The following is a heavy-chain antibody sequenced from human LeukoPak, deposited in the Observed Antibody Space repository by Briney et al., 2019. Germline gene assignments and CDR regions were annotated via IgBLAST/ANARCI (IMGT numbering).Heavy chain of an antibody. Sequence: PGRSLRLSCAASGFTFDDYAMHWVRHAPGKGLEWVSGISWNSGSIAYADSVKGRFTISRDNAKNSLYLQMNSLRAEDTALYYCAKDGAAAGPYYYGMDVWGQGTTVTVSS. V-gene: IGHV3-9*01. CDR1: GFTFDDYA. CDR3: AKDGAAAGPYYYGMDV. CDR2: ISWNSGSI. D-gene: IGHD6-13*01. J-gene: IGHJ6*02.